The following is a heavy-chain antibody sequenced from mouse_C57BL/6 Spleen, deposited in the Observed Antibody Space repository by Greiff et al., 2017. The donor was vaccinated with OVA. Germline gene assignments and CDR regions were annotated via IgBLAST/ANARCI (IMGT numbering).Heavy chain of an antibody. V-gene: IGHV1-80*01. CDR3: ASHYYGSSPYYYAMDY. CDR2: IYPGDGDT. Sequence: VQLQESGAELVKPGASVKISCKASGYAFSSYWMNWVQQRPGKGLEWIGTIYPGDGDTNYNGKFKGKATLTADKSSSTAYMQLSSLTSEDSAFYFCASHYYGSSPYYYAMDYWGQGTSVTVSA. CDR1: GYAFSSYW. D-gene: IGHD1-1*01. J-gene: IGHJ4*01.